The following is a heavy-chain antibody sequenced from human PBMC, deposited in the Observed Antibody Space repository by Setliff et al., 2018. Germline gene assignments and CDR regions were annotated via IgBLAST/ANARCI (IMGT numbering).Heavy chain of an antibody. CDR2: ITHTGTTGST. D-gene: IGHD6-6*01. Sequence: PSETLSLTCAASGGTFTYYYWTWIRQSPAKGLEWIGEITHTGTTGSTKYNPSLKSRVTMSIDTSKNQFSLMVTSVTAADTAVYYRARGRNVASRLLDSWGQGTLVTVSS. V-gene: IGHV4-34*01. CDR3: ARGRNVASRLLDS. J-gene: IGHJ4*02. CDR1: GGTFTYYY.